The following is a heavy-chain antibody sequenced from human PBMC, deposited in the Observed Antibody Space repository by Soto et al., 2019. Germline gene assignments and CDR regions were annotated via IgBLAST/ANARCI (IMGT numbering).Heavy chain of an antibody. CDR2: ISAAVGST. CDR1: GFTVRSYA. Sequence: GGSLRLSCAASGFTVRSYAMSWVRQAPGKGLEWVSYISAAVGSTYYVDSVAGRFTISRDNSKNTLYLQMNSLRAEDTAVYYCANYEGHAIVLGGAFGVWGQGTRVSVS. CDR3: ANYEGHAIVLGGAFGV. V-gene: IGHV3-23*01. D-gene: IGHD1-26*01. J-gene: IGHJ3*01.